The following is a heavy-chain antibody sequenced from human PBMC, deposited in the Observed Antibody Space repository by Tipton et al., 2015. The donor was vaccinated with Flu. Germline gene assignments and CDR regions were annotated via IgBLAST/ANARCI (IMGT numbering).Heavy chain of an antibody. V-gene: IGHV1-69*04. Sequence: QVQLVQSGAEVKKPGSSMKVSCKASGGTFSSYDFSWVRQAPGQGLEWIGRIFPIIGLTNYAEKFQGRVTITADKLMSTAYMELSSLTFEDTAIYYCATLRIVGSGSGSWGQGTLVTVSS. D-gene: IGHD3-10*01. CDR1: GGTFSSYD. J-gene: IGHJ5*02. CDR2: IFPIIGLT. CDR3: ATLRIVGSGSGS.